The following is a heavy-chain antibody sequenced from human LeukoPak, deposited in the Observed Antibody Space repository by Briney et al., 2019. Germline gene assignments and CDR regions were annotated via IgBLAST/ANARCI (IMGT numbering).Heavy chain of an antibody. CDR2: IYYSGST. CDR3: ARGGTLAGFDP. D-gene: IGHD1-1*01. Sequence: SETLSLTCTVSGGSISSYYWSWLRQPPGKGLEWIGYIYYSGSTNYNPSLKSRVTISVDTSKNQFSLKLSSVPAADTAVYYCARGGTLAGFDPWGQGTLVTVSS. CDR1: GGSISSYY. J-gene: IGHJ5*02. V-gene: IGHV4-59*01.